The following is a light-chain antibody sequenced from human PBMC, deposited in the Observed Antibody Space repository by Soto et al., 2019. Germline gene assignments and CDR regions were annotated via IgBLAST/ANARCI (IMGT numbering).Light chain of an antibody. Sequence: IGFTHSPATPSLSPGGKATLSCRASQSVSSYLAWYQQKPGQAPRLLIYDASNRATGIPARFSGSGSGTDFTLTISSLEPEDFAVYYCQQRSNWPPITFGQGTRLEIK. CDR2: DAS. CDR3: QQRSNWPPIT. J-gene: IGKJ5*01. CDR1: QSVSSY. V-gene: IGKV3-11*01.